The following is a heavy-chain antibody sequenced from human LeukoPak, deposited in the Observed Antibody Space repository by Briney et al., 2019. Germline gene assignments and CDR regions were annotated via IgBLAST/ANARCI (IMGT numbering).Heavy chain of an antibody. J-gene: IGHJ3*02. CDR1: GFTFSSYA. D-gene: IGHD3-10*01. Sequence: PGGPLRLSCAASGFTFSSYAIHWVRQAPGRGLEWVAFIRYDGSNKYYADSVKGRFTISRDNSKNTLYLQMNSLRAEDTAVYYCAKDGRQRKTYFYGSGSANAFDIWGQGTMVTVSS. V-gene: IGHV3-30*02. CDR3: AKDGRQRKTYFYGSGSANAFDI. CDR2: IRYDGSNK.